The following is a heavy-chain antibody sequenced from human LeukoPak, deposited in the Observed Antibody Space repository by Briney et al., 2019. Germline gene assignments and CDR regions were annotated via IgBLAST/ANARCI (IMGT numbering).Heavy chain of an antibody. CDR1: GYTFTVYY. J-gene: IGHJ4*02. CDR3: ARRGNWNDFDY. Sequence: ASVKVSCKASGYTFTVYYMHWVRQAPGQGLEWMGWINTYNGNTQYAPKLKGRVTTTTDTSTSTAYMELRSLTSDDTAVYYCARRGNWNDFDYWGQGTLVTVSS. D-gene: IGHD1-20*01. CDR2: INTYNGNT. V-gene: IGHV1-18*04.